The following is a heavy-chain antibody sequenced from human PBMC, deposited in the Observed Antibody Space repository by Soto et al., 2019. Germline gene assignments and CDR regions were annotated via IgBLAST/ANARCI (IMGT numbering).Heavy chain of an antibody. CDR2: IYYSGST. V-gene: IGHV4-30-4*01. CDR3: ARGLTTVTTLGY. J-gene: IGHJ4*02. D-gene: IGHD4-4*01. Sequence: QVQLQESGPGLVKPSQTLSLTCTVSGGSISSGDYYWSWIRQPPGKGLEWIGYIYYSGSTYYNPSLKSRVTISVDTSKNQFSLKLSSVTAADTAGDYCARGLTTVTTLGYWGQGTLVTVSA. CDR1: GGSISSGDYY.